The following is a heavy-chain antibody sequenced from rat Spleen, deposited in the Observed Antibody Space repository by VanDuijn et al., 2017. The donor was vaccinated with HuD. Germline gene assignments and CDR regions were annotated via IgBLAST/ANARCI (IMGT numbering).Heavy chain of an antibody. CDR1: GFIFSNYG. J-gene: IGHJ2*01. V-gene: IGHV5-29*01. Sequence: EVQLVESGGGLVQPGRSLKLSCAASGFIFSNYGMAWVRQAPKKGLEWVATISYDGGSTYYRASVTGRFTISRDIARSTLYLQMNSLRSADTATYYCTRNWDYWGQGVMVTVSS. CDR2: ISYDGGST. CDR3: TRNWDY. D-gene: IGHD5-1*01.